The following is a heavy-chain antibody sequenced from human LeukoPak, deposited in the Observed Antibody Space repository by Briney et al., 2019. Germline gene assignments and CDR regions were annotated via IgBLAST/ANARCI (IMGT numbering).Heavy chain of an antibody. J-gene: IGHJ4*02. CDR2: IKQDGSEK. Sequence: GGSLRLSCAASGFTFSSYWMSWVRQAPGKGLEWVANIKQDGSEKYYVNSVKGRFTISRDNAKNSLYLQMSSLRAEDTAVYYCARKMATIAAGFDYWGQGTLVTVSS. D-gene: IGHD5-24*01. V-gene: IGHV3-7*01. CDR3: ARKMATIAAGFDY. CDR1: GFTFSSYW.